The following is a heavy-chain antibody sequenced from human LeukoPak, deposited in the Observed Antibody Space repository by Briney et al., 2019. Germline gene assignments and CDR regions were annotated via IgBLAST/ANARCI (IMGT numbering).Heavy chain of an antibody. CDR3: ARSLQRSWKRFDY. Sequence: KASETLSLTCTVSGGSISSYYWSWIRQPPGKGLEWIGYIYYSGSTNYNPSLKSRVTISVDTSKNQFSLKLSSVTAADTAVYYCARSLQRSWKRFDYWGQGTLVTVSS. CDR1: GGSISSYY. CDR2: IYYSGST. V-gene: IGHV4-59*12. D-gene: IGHD6-13*01. J-gene: IGHJ4*02.